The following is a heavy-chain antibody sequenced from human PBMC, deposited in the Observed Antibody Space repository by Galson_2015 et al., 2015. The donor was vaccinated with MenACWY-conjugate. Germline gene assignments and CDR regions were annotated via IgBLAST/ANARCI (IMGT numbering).Heavy chain of an antibody. CDR1: GFTFGSYW. Sequence: SLRLSCAASGFTFGSYWMHWVRQVPGTGLVWVSRIDRAGSSTTYADSVKGRFTISRDNAKNTLYLQMNSLRAEDTAVYYCARDRNEPTVSLPSNWFDPWGQGTQVIVSS. J-gene: IGHJ5*02. D-gene: IGHD4-11*01. CDR3: ARDRNEPTVSLPSNWFDP. V-gene: IGHV3-74*01. CDR2: IDRAGSST.